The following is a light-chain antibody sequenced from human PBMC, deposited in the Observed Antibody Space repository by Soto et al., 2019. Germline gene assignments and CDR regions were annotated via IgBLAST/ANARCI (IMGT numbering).Light chain of an antibody. CDR2: DNN. CDR1: SSNIGSTY. V-gene: IGLV1-51*01. J-gene: IGLJ2*01. CDR3: GTWDSSLSAVV. Sequence: QSVLTQSPSVSAAPGQKVTISCSGSSSNIGSTYVSWYQQLPGTAPKLLIYDNNKRPSGIPDRFSGSKSGTSATLGITGLQTGDEADYYCGTWDSSLSAVVFGGGTQLTVL.